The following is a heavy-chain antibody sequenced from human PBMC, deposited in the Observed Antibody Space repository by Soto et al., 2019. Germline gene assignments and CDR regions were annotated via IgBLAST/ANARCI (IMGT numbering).Heavy chain of an antibody. V-gene: IGHV3-30*03. J-gene: IGHJ6*02. CDR1: GFTFSSYG. Sequence: PGGSLRLSCAASGFTFSSYGMHWVRQAPGKGLEWVAVISYDGSNKYYADSVKGRFTISRDNSKNTLYLQMNSLRAEDTAVYYCAREGSYYYELPNYYYGMDVWGQGTTVTVSS. CDR2: ISYDGSNK. D-gene: IGHD3-22*01. CDR3: AREGSYYYELPNYYYGMDV.